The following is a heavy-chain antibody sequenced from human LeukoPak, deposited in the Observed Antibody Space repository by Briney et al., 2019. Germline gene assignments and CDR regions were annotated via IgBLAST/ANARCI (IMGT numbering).Heavy chain of an antibody. CDR2: IYPCDSDT. J-gene: IGHJ3*02. Sequence: GESLKISCKGSGYSSTSYWIGWVRQMPGKGLEWMGIIYPCDSDTRYSPSFQGQVTISADKSISTAYLQWSSLKASDTAMYYCARPPHPGRYSSGWYDAFDIWGQGTMVTVSS. CDR1: GYSSTSYW. V-gene: IGHV5-51*01. CDR3: ARPPHPGRYSSGWYDAFDI. D-gene: IGHD6-19*01.